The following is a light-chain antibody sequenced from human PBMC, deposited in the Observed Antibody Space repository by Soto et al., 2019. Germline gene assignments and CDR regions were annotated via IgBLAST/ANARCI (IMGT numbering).Light chain of an antibody. V-gene: IGKV3D-20*02. CDR2: GAS. J-gene: IGKJ3*01. CDR3: QQRSNWPPVFLT. Sequence: EIVLTQSPGTLSLSPGERATLSCRASQSVSSNYLAWYQQRPGQPPRLLISGASSRATGIPDRFSGSGSGTDFTLTISRLEPEDFAVYYCQQRSNWPPVFLTFGPGTKVDIK. CDR1: QSVSSNY.